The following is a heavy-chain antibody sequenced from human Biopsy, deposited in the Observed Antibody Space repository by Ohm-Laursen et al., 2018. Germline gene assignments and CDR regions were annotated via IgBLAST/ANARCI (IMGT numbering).Heavy chain of an antibody. V-gene: IGHV4-61*01. D-gene: IGHD6-19*01. CDR2: IYDRGSTA. CDR3: ARGMRSSGWPYFDS. CDR1: GGSVSSGSYY. J-gene: IGHJ4*02. Sequence: SDTLSLTCTVPGGSVSSGSYYWSWIRQPPGQGLEYIGYIYDRGSTANYNPSLESRVTMSVDMPKNQFSLKLSSVTAADTAIYYCARGMRSSGWPYFDSWGQGTLVTVSS.